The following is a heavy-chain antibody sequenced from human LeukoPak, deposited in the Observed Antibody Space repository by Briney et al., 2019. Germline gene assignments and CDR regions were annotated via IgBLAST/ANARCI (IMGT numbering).Heavy chain of an antibody. D-gene: IGHD2-15*01. Sequence: PGGSLRLSCAASGFTFSSYWMSWVRQAPGKGLEWVANIKQDGSEKYYVDSVKGRFTISRDNAKNSLYLQMNSLRAEDTAVYYCARDGVVVVAATLYYYYYGMDVWGQGTTVTVSS. V-gene: IGHV3-7*01. CDR1: GFTFSSYW. CDR2: IKQDGSEK. CDR3: ARDGVVVVAATLYYYYYGMDV. J-gene: IGHJ6*02.